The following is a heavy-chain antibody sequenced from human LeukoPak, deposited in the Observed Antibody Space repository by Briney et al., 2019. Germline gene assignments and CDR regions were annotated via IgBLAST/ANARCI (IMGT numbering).Heavy chain of an antibody. V-gene: IGHV3-23*01. Sequence: PGGSLRLSRAASGFTFSSYAMSWVRQAPGKGLEWVSAISGSGGSTYYADSVKGRFTISRDNSKNTLYLQMNSLSAEDTAVYYCAKDQGYSYGYWAYWGQGTLVTVSS. CDR2: ISGSGGST. D-gene: IGHD5-18*01. CDR1: GFTFSSYA. J-gene: IGHJ4*02. CDR3: AKDQGYSYGYWAY.